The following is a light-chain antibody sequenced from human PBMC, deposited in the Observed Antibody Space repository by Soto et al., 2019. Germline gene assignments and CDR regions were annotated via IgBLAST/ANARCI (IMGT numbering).Light chain of an antibody. Sequence: EIVLTQSPATLSVSPGERATLSCRASQSVNSNYLAWYQQKPGQAPRLLIYGISSRATGISDRFSGSGSGTDFTLTISRLEPEDFAVYYCQQYGSSPITFGQGTRLEIK. V-gene: IGKV3-20*01. CDR1: QSVNSNY. J-gene: IGKJ5*01. CDR2: GIS. CDR3: QQYGSSPIT.